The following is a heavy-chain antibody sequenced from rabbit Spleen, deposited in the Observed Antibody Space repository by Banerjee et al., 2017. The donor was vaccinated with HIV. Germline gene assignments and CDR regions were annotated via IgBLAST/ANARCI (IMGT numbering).Heavy chain of an antibody. J-gene: IGHJ6*01. CDR1: GFSFTYGYV. V-gene: IGHV1S45*01. CDR3: ARDAGTSFSTYGMDL. D-gene: IGHD8-1*01. Sequence: QEQLVESGGGLVQPEGSLTLTCKASGFSFTYGYVMCWVRQAPGKGLEWIACIYSGRSGSTYYASWAKGRFTISKTSSTTVTLQMTSLTAADTATYFCARDAGTSFSTYGMDLWGPGTLVTVS. CDR2: IYSGRSGST.